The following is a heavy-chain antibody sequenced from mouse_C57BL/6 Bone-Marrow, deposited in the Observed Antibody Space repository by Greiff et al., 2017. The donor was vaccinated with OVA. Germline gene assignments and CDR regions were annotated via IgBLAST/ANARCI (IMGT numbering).Heavy chain of an antibody. CDR3: TRRYDGSEDY. D-gene: IGHD1-1*01. J-gene: IGHJ2*01. V-gene: IGHV1-15*01. Sequence: QVQLQQSGAELVRPGASVTLSCKASGYTFTDYEMHWVKQTPVHGLEWIGAIDPETGGTAYNQKFKGKAILTADKSSSTAYMELRSLTSEDSAVCYCTRRYDGSEDYGGRGTTLTVSA. CDR2: IDPETGGT. CDR1: GYTFTDYE.